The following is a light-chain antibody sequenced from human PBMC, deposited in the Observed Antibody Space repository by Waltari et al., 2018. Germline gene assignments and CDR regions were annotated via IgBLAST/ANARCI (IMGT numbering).Light chain of an antibody. CDR1: QSVSRA. CDR2: GAS. V-gene: IGKV3-20*01. J-gene: IGKJ1*01. CDR3: QHYVRLPAT. Sequence: IVLTQSPGSLSSSPGERVTLSCRASQSVSRALAWYQPKPGQAPRLLIFGASNRATGIPDRFSGSGSATYFSLTISRLEPEDFAVYYCQHYVRLPATFGRGTKVEIK.